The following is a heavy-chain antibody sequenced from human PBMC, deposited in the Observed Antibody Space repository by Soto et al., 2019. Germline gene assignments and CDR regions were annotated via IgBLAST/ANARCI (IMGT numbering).Heavy chain of an antibody. CDR3: AKVPLVRGWYGNAFDI. V-gene: IGHV3-23*01. Sequence: GGSLRLSCAASGFTFSSYAMSWVRQAPGRGLEWVSAISGSGGSTYYADSVKGRFTISRDNSKNTLYLQMNSLRAEDTAVYYCAKVPLVRGWYGNAFDIWGQGTMVTVSS. J-gene: IGHJ3*02. CDR1: GFTFSSYA. CDR2: ISGSGGST. D-gene: IGHD6-19*01.